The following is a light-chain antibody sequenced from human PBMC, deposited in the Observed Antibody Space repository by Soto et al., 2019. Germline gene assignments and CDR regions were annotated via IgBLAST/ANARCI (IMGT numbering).Light chain of an antibody. CDR1: QSFNTW. Sequence: DIQMTQAPSTLSASVGDRVTITCRASQSFNTWLAWYQQKPGKAPNLLIYKASSLASGVPSRFSGSGSGTEFTLTISSLQPDDFATYYCQQYNSYSRTFGQGTKVDIK. CDR2: KAS. J-gene: IGKJ1*01. CDR3: QQYNSYSRT. V-gene: IGKV1-5*03.